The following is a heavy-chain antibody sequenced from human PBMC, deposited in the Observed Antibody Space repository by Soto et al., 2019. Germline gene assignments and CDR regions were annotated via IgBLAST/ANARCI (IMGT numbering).Heavy chain of an antibody. J-gene: IGHJ6*02. Sequence: QVQLQESGPGLVKPSGTLSLTCAVSGGSISSSNWWSWVRQPPGKGLEWIGEIYHSGSTNYNPSPKSRVNISVDKSKNQFSLKLSSVTAADTAVYYCATASRYYDFWSGYGRYGMDVWGQGTTVTVSS. CDR2: IYHSGST. V-gene: IGHV4-4*02. CDR1: GGSISSSNW. D-gene: IGHD3-3*01. CDR3: ATASRYYDFWSGYGRYGMDV.